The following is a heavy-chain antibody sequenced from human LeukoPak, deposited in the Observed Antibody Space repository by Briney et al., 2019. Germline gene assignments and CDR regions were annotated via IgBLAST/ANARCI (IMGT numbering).Heavy chain of an antibody. CDR1: GFTFSSYW. CDR3: IGGARYCSSTSCYDFDY. V-gene: IGHV3-74*01. J-gene: IGHJ4*02. Sequence: GGSLRLSCAASGFTFSSYWMHWVRQAPGKGLVWVSRINTDGSTTSYADSVKGRFTISRDNAKNTLYLQMNSLRAEDTAAYYCIGGARYCSSTSCYDFDYWGQGTLVTVSS. CDR2: INTDGSTT. D-gene: IGHD2-2*01.